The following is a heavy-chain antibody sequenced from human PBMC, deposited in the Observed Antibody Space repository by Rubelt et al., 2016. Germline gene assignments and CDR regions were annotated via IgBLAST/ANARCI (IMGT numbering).Heavy chain of an antibody. CDR3: ARRRGSYHFDY. CDR1: GFTVSSNH. D-gene: IGHD1-26*01. J-gene: IGHJ4*02. V-gene: IGHV3-66*01. CDR2: IYTAGST. Sequence: VESGGALVQPGESLRLSCAASGFTVSSNHMSWVRQAPGKGLEWVSVIYTAGSTYYADSVQGRFPLSRDNDKNTLYLQMNSLRAEDTAVYYCARRRGSYHFDYWGQGTLVTVSS.